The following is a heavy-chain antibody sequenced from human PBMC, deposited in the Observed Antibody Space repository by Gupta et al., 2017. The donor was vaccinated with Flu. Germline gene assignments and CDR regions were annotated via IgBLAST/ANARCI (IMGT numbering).Heavy chain of an antibody. D-gene: IGHD6-13*01. CDR2: INGDGSSI. Sequence: EVQLVESGGDLVQPGGSLRLSFAASGFSFRIFWIHWVRQAPGKGLEWVSRINGDGSSINYADSVKCRFTTSRDNAKNTLYLQMNSLRAEDTAVYYCSRLNEADDLWGHGTLVTVSS. CDR3: SRLNEADDL. V-gene: IGHV3-74*01. CDR1: GFSFRIFW. J-gene: IGHJ5*02.